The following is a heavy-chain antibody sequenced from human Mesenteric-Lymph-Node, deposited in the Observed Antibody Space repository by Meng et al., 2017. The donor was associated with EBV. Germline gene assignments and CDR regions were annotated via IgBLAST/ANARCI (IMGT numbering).Heavy chain of an antibody. V-gene: IGHV4-61*01. Sequence: HVQLQESGPGLVQPSESLSLTCTASGGSVSSGSHYWSWIRKPPGKGLGWIGYIYYSGSTNYNPSLKSRVTISVDTSKNQFSLKLSSVTAADTAVYYCARDGSYGYIDYWGQGTLVTVSS. CDR2: IYYSGST. CDR1: GGSVSSGSHY. CDR3: ARDGSYGYIDY. D-gene: IGHD1-26*01. J-gene: IGHJ4*02.